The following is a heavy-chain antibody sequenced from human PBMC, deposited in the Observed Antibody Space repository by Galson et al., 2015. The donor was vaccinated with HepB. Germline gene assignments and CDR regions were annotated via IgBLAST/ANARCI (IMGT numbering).Heavy chain of an antibody. Sequence: SVKVSCKASGFTFTSTAVQWVRQARGQRLEWIGWIVVGSGNTNYAQKFQERVTITRDMSTSTAYMELSSLRSEDTAVYYCAAVGGYSYGLSGDWYFDLWGRGTLDTVSS. CDR2: IVVGSGNT. V-gene: IGHV1-58*01. D-gene: IGHD5-18*01. CDR3: AAVGGYSYGLSGDWYFDL. J-gene: IGHJ2*01. CDR1: GFTFTSTA.